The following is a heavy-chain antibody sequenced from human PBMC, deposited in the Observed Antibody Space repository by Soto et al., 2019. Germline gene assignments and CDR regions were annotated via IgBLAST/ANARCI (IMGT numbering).Heavy chain of an antibody. V-gene: IGHV3-7*04. CDR1: GFVFSSFW. CDR3: ARATAPCDDNSGYCHSYYFDA. Sequence: EVQLVESGGGLVQPGGSLRLSCATSGFVFSSFWLSWVRQAPGKGLEWVANIKQDGSETYYVDSVKGRFTISRDNAKNSLNMQMISLRAEDTAVYCCARATAPCDDNSGYCHSYYFDAWGQGTLVTVSS. D-gene: IGHD3-22*01. CDR2: IKQDGSET. J-gene: IGHJ4*02.